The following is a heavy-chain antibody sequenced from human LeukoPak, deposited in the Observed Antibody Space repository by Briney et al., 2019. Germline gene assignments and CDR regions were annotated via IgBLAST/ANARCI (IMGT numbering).Heavy chain of an antibody. D-gene: IGHD1/OR15-1a*01. V-gene: IGHV3-7*01. CDR3: ARENWTNDF. J-gene: IGHJ4*02. Sequence: GGSLRLSCAASGFTFTIYYMSWVRQAPGKGLEWVANINQDGGTKYYVDSVKGRFTISRDNAINSVFLQMNSLRAEDTAVYYCARENWTNDFWGQGTLVTVSS. CDR2: INQDGGTK. CDR1: GFTFTIYY.